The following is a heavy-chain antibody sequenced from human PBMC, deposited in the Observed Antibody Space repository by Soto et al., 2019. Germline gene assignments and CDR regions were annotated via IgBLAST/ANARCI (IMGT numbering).Heavy chain of an antibody. Sequence: GGSLRLSCAASGFTFSSYAMSWVRQAPGKGLEWVSAISGSGGSTYYAGSVKGRFTTSRDNSKNTLYLQMNSLRAEDTAVYYCAKDPGIAAAGPLFDYWGQGTLVTVSS. CDR3: AKDPGIAAAGPLFDY. CDR1: GFTFSSYA. V-gene: IGHV3-23*01. D-gene: IGHD6-13*01. CDR2: ISGSGGST. J-gene: IGHJ4*02.